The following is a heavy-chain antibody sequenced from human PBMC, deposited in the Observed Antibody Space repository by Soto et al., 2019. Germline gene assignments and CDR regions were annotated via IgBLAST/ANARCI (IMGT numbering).Heavy chain of an antibody. V-gene: IGHV3-23*01. Sequence: GGSLRLSCAASGFTFRDYAMNWVRQAPGKGLEWVADISGNGNSARHADSVKGRFTISRDNFQNTLYLHMNSLRVDDTAIYYCGKERRGSGWSVCNFWGQGTLVTVSS. CDR2: ISGNGNSA. CDR3: GKERRGSGWSVCNF. J-gene: IGHJ4*02. CDR1: GFTFRDYA. D-gene: IGHD6-19*01.